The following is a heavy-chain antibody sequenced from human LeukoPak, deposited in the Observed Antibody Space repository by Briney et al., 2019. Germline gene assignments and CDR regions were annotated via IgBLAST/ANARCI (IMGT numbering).Heavy chain of an antibody. CDR2: INHSGST. CDR1: GGSFSGYY. V-gene: IGHV4-34*01. J-gene: IGHJ6*02. CDR3: ASGYYYGSGSYPYYYYGMDV. D-gene: IGHD3-10*01. Sequence: SETLSLTCAVYGGSFSGYYWSWIRQPPGKGLEWIGEINHSGSTNYNPSLKSRVTISVDTSKNQFSLKLSSVTAADTAVYYCASGYYYGSGSYPYYYYGMDVWGQGTTVTVSS.